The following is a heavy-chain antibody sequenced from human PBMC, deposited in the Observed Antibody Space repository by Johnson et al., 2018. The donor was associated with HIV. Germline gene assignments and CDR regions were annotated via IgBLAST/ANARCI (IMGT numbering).Heavy chain of an antibody. D-gene: IGHD2-15*01. Sequence: MQLVESGGGLVQPGGSLRLSCAASGFTFTNAWMSWVRQAPGKGLEWLGRIKSETDGGTTDYAAPVKDRFTISRDDSKNTLYMQMNSLKVADAAVYYCATTDIVGAFDIWGQGTMVTVSS. CDR1: GFTFTNAW. V-gene: IGHV3-15*01. CDR3: ATTDIVGAFDI. CDR2: IKSETDGGTT. J-gene: IGHJ3*02.